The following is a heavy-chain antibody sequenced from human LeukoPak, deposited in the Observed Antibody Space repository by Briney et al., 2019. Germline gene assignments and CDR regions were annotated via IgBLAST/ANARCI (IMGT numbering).Heavy chain of an antibody. V-gene: IGHV1-2*06. CDR2: INCNSGVT. D-gene: IGHD6-19*01. Sequence: ASVKVSCKASGYTFTAYYMHWVRQAPGQGLEWMGRINCNSGVTKYAQKFQDRVTMTRDMSISTAYMEVSRLTSDDTAVYYCAKTGAGYSSGWSYLYWGQGTLATVSS. J-gene: IGHJ4*02. CDR3: AKTGAGYSSGWSYLY. CDR1: GYTFTAYY.